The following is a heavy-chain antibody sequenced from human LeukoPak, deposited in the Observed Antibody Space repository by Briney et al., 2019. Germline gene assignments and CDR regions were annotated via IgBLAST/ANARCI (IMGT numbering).Heavy chain of an antibody. Sequence: GRSLRLSCAASGFTFSSYGMHWVRQAPGKGLEWVAVISYDGSNKYYADSVKGRFTISRDNSKNTLYLQMNSLRAEDTAVYYCAKDRYATAMVYWGQGTLVTVSS. CDR3: AKDRYATAMVY. V-gene: IGHV3-30*18. J-gene: IGHJ4*02. D-gene: IGHD5-18*01. CDR2: ISYDGSNK. CDR1: GFTFSSYG.